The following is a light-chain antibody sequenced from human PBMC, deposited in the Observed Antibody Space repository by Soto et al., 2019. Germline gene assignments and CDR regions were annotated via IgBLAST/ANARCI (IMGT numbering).Light chain of an antibody. J-gene: IGKJ5*01. CDR3: QQYGSSPTIT. CDR2: GAS. CDR1: QSVSSN. Sequence: EMVMTQSPATLSVSPGERATLSCRASQSVSSNLAWYQQKPGQAPRLLIYGASTRATGIPARFSGSGSGTDFTLTISRLEPEDFAVYYCQQYGSSPTITFGQGTRLRL. V-gene: IGKV3-20*01.